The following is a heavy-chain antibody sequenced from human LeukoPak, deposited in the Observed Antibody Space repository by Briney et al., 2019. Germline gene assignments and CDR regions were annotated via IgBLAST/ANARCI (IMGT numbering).Heavy chain of an antibody. CDR1: GFTFSSYA. Sequence: GGSLRLSCAASGFTFSSYAMHWVRQAPGKGLEWVAVISYDGSNKYYADSVKGRFTISRDSSKNTLYLQMNSLRAEDTAVYYCARGTYYYDSSGYPLDYWGQGTLVTVSS. CDR2: ISYDGSNK. J-gene: IGHJ4*02. V-gene: IGHV3-30*04. CDR3: ARGTYYYDSSGYPLDY. D-gene: IGHD3-22*01.